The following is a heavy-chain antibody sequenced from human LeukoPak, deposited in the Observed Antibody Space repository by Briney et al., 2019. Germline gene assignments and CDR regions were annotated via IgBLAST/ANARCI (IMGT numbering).Heavy chain of an antibody. CDR3: ARGDDYGDYGGY. J-gene: IGHJ4*02. CDR1: GFTFSSYA. V-gene: IGHV3-21*01. D-gene: IGHD4-17*01. Sequence: PGGSLRLSCAASGFTFSSYAMHWVRQAPGKGLEWVSSISSSSSYIYYADSVKGRFTISRDNAKNSLYLQMNSLRAEDTAVYYCARGDDYGDYGGYWGQGTLVTVSS. CDR2: ISSSSSYI.